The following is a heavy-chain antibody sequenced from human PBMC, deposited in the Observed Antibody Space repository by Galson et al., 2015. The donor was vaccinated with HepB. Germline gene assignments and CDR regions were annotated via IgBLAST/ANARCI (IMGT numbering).Heavy chain of an antibody. J-gene: IGHJ4*02. Sequence: SLRLSCAASGFTFSRYGMHWVRQVPGKGLEWVALTWPDGSNSFYAASVKGRFTIARDNSQNTLYLHMTNLRAEDTALYYCAREAHIAATASFDYWGQGTLVTVSS. CDR2: TWPDGSNS. CDR3: AREAHIAATASFDY. V-gene: IGHV3-33*08. D-gene: IGHD6-25*01. CDR1: GFTFSRYG.